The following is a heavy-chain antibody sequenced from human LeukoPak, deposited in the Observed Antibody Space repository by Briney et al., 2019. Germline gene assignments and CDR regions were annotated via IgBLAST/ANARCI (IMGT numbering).Heavy chain of an antibody. CDR3: ARDQDGIAGDY. Sequence: GGSLRLSCAASGFAFSSYEMNWVRQAPGKGLEWVSYISSSGSTIYYADSVKGRFTISRDNAKNSLYLQMNSLRAEDTAVYYCARDQDGIAGDYWGQGTLVTVSS. D-gene: IGHD1-26*01. CDR2: ISSSGSTI. V-gene: IGHV3-48*03. CDR1: GFAFSSYE. J-gene: IGHJ4*02.